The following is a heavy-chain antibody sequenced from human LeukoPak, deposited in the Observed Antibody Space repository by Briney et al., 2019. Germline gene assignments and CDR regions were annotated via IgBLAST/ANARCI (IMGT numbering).Heavy chain of an antibody. J-gene: IGHJ4*02. V-gene: IGHV1-69*13. CDR1: GGTFSSYA. CDR3: ARDFCSSTSCYGQVDY. D-gene: IGHD2-2*01. CDR2: IIPIFGTA. Sequence: ASVKVSCKASGGTFSSYAISWVQQAPGQGLEWMGGIIPIFGTANYAQKFQGRVTITADESTSTAYMELSSLRSEDTAVYYCARDFCSSTSCYGQVDYWGQGTLVTVSS.